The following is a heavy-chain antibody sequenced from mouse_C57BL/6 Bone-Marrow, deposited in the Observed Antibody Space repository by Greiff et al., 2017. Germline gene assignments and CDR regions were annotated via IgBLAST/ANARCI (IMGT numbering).Heavy chain of an antibody. V-gene: IGHV1-5*01. J-gene: IGHJ4*01. D-gene: IGHD2-3*01. CDR2: IYPGNSDT. CDR3: TRSRWLLRPYYAMDY. Sequence: EVQVVESGTVLARPGASVKMSCKTSGYTFTSYWMHWVKQRPGQGLEWIGAIYPGNSDTSYNQKFKGKAKLTAVTSASTAYMELSSLTNEDSAVYYCTRSRWLLRPYYAMDYWGQGTSVTVSS. CDR1: GYTFTSYW.